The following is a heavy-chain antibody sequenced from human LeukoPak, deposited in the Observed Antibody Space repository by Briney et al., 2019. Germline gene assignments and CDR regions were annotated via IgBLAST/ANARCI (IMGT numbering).Heavy chain of an antibody. CDR2: ISSSGSTI. D-gene: IGHD4-23*01. J-gene: IGHJ6*02. Sequence: PGGSLRLSCAASGFTFSSYEMNWVRQAPGKGLEWVSYISSSGSTIYYADSVKGRFTISRDNVKNSLYLQMNSLRAEDTAVYYCARSLPPDYGGNSAFFNYYYYYGMDVWGQGTTVTVSS. V-gene: IGHV3-48*03. CDR1: GFTFSSYE. CDR3: ARSLPPDYGGNSAFFNYYYYYGMDV.